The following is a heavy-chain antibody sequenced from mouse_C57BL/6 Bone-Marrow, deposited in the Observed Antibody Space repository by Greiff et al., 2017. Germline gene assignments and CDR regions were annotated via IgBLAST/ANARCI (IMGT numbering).Heavy chain of an antibody. CDR2: IDPSASYT. CDR3: ARWGLRGYAMDY. Sequence: QVQLQQPGAELVKPGASVKLSCKASGYTFTSYWMQWVKPRPGQGLEWIGEIDPSASYTNYNQKFKGKATLTVDTSSSTAYMQLSSLTSEDSAVYYCARWGLRGYAMDYWGQGTSVTVSS. CDR1: GYTFTSYW. V-gene: IGHV1-50*01. J-gene: IGHJ4*01. D-gene: IGHD2-4*01.